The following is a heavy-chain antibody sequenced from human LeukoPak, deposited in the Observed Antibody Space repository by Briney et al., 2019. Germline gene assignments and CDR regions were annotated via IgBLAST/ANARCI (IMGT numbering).Heavy chain of an antibody. D-gene: IGHD3-10*01. CDR2: IYYSGST. CDR1: GGSISSYY. V-gene: IGHV4-59*01. J-gene: IGHJ6*03. CDR3: ARLLWFGDFYMDV. Sequence: PSETLSLTCTVSGGSISSYYWSWIRQPPGKGLEWIGYIYYSGSTNYNPSLKSRVTISLGTSKNQFSLKLSSVTAADTAVYYCARLLWFGDFYMDVWGTGTTVTVSS.